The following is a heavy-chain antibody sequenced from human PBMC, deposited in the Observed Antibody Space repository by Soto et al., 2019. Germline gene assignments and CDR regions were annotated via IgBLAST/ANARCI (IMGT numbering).Heavy chain of an antibody. D-gene: IGHD6-13*01. CDR3: AKVQSSSWYRVKWFDP. CDR1: GFTFSSYS. V-gene: IGHV3-23*01. Sequence: GGSLRLSGAASGFTFSSYSISWVRQAPWKGLEWVSAISGSGVSTYYADSVKGRFTISRDNSKNTLYLQMNSLRAEDTAVYYCAKVQSSSWYRVKWFDPCGQGTLVTVSS. J-gene: IGHJ5*02. CDR2: ISGSGVST.